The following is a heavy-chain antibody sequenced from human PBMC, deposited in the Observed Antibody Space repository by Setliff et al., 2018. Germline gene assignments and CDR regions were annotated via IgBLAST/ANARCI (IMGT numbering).Heavy chain of an antibody. J-gene: IGHJ4*02. V-gene: IGHV1-69*13. CDR2: IIPIFGTA. Sequence: ASVKVSCKSSGGTFSSYAISWVRQAPGQGLEWMGGIIPIFGTANYAQKFQGRATITADESTSTAYMELSSLRSEDTAVYYCATLDYNFWSGYIDYWGQGTLVTVSS. CDR3: ATLDYNFWSGYIDY. D-gene: IGHD3-3*01. CDR1: GGTFSSYA.